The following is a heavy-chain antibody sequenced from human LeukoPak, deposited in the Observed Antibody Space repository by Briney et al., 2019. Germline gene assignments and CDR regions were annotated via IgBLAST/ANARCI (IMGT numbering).Heavy chain of an antibody. CDR2: INTNTGNP. V-gene: IGHV7-4-1*02. CDR3: ARDYQIGIAVDYNWFDP. CDR1: GYTFTDYY. J-gene: IGHJ5*02. Sequence: ASVKVSCKASGYTFTDYYIHWVRQAPGQGLEWMGWINTNTGNPTYAQGFIRRFVFSLDTSVSTAYLQISDLRTEDTAVYYCARDYQIGIAVDYNWFDPWGQGTLVTVSS. D-gene: IGHD6-19*01.